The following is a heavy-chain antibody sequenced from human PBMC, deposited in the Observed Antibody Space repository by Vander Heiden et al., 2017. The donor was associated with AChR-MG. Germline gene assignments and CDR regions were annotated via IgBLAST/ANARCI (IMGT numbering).Heavy chain of an antibody. V-gene: IGHV1-69*04. CDR2: IIPILGIA. CDR3: ARDKLEGCSSTSCYAGGLSYFDY. D-gene: IGHD2-2*01. Sequence: QVQLVQSGAEVKKPGSSVKVSCKASGGTFSSYAISWVRQAPGQGLEWMGRIIPILGIANYAQKFQGRVTITADKSTSTAYMELSSLRSEDTAVYYCARDKLEGCSSTSCYAGGLSYFDYWGQGTLVTVSS. J-gene: IGHJ4*02. CDR1: GGTFSSYA.